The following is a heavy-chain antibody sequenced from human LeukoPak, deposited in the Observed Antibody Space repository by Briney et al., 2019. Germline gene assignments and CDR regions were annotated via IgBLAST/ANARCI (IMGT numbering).Heavy chain of an antibody. V-gene: IGHV3-23*01. D-gene: IGHD2-2*01. CDR3: AKVSSGCYACDFDL. Sequence: PGGSLRLSCVASGFTFSSYAMSWVRQPPGKGLEWVSSLGGINGYTYYADSVKGRFSISRDNSKNTLYLQMNSLRAEDTALYYCAKVSSGCYACDFDLWGQGTLVTVSS. J-gene: IGHJ4*02. CDR1: GFTFSSYA. CDR2: LGGINGYT.